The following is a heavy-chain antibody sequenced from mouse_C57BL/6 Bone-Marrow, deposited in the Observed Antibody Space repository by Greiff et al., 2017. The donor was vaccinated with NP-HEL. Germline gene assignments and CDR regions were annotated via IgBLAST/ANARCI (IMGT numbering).Heavy chain of an antibody. J-gene: IGHJ3*01. Sequence: QVQLQQPGAELVKPGASVKMSCKASGYTFTSYWIPWVKQRPGQGLEWIGDIYPGSGSTNYNEKFKSKATLTVDTSSSTGYMQHSSLTSEDSAVYYCARGPYYYGGYWGQGTLVTVSA. CDR3: ARGPYYYGGY. D-gene: IGHD1-1*01. CDR2: IYPGSGST. CDR1: GYTFTSYW. V-gene: IGHV1-55*01.